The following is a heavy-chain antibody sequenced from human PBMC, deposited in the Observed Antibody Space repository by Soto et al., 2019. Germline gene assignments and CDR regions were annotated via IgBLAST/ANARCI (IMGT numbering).Heavy chain of an antibody. Sequence: TSETLSLTCTVSGGSVSSGSYYWSWIRQPPGKGLEWIGYIYYSGSTNYNPSLKSRVAISVDTSKNQFSLKLSSVTAADTAVYYCARAARDGYNYRLDYWGQGTLVTVSS. CDR3: ARAARDGYNYRLDY. CDR2: IYYSGST. D-gene: IGHD5-12*01. J-gene: IGHJ4*02. V-gene: IGHV4-61*01. CDR1: GGSVSSGSYY.